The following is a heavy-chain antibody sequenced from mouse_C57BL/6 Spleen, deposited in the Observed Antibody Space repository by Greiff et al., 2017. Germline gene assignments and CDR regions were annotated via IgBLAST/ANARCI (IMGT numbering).Heavy chain of an antibody. J-gene: IGHJ4*01. Sequence: VQLQQSGAELVKPGASVKISCKASGYAFSSYWMNWVKQRPGKGLEWIGQIYPGDGDTNYNGKFKGKATLTADKSSSTAYMQLSSLTSEDSAVYYCERSMDDYEVMDYWGQGTSVTVSS. CDR3: ERSMDDYEVMDY. V-gene: IGHV1-80*01. CDR1: GYAFSSYW. CDR2: IYPGDGDT. D-gene: IGHD2-3*01.